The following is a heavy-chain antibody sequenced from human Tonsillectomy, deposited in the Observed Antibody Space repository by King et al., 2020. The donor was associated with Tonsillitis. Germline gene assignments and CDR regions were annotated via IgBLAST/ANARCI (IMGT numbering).Heavy chain of an antibody. Sequence: QVQLVESGGGVVQPGRSLRLSCASSGFAFRSYGMHWVRQAPGKGLEWVAVISYDASRENYADSVKGRFTISRDNSKSTLYLQMDSLRAEDTAVYYCARERLYISFWVIAYWGQGSLVTVSS. CDR1: GFAFRSYG. CDR2: ISYDASRE. D-gene: IGHD6-19*01. CDR3: ARERLYISFWVIAY. V-gene: IGHV3-33*05. J-gene: IGHJ4*02.